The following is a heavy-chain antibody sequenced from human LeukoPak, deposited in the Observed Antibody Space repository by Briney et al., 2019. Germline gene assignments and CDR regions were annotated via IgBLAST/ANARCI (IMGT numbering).Heavy chain of an antibody. J-gene: IGHJ4*02. CDR1: GGSISSSSYY. Sequence: SETLSLTCTLSGGSISSSSYYWGWIRQPPGKGLEWIGSIYYSGSTYYNPSLKSRVTISVDTSKKHCCLKLSSVTDADTAVYYCARRGDYVGGGSDYWGQGTLVTVSS. D-gene: IGHD4-17*01. CDR2: IYYSGST. CDR3: ARRGDYVGGGSDY. V-gene: IGHV4-39*02.